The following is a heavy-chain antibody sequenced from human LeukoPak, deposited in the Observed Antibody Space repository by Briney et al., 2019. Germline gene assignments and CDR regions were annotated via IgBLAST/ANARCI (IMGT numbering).Heavy chain of an antibody. J-gene: IGHJ6*02. CDR1: GGSFSGYY. Sequence: SETLSLTCAVYGGSFSGYYWSWIRQPPGKGLEWIGEINHSGSTNYNPSLKSRVTISVDTSKNQFSLKLSSVTAADTAVCYCARGLFRRTYYYYGMDVWGQGTTVTVSS. V-gene: IGHV4-34*01. CDR3: ARGLFRRTYYYYGMDV. CDR2: INHSGST. D-gene: IGHD3-10*01.